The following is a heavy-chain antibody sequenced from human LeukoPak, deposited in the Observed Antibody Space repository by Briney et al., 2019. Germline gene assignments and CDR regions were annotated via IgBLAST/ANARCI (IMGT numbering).Heavy chain of an antibody. CDR1: GFTFSSYW. D-gene: IGHD2-2*02. CDR3: ARLPYCSSTSCYTGYYYYYMDV. CDR2: IKQDGSEK. Sequence: GGSLRLSCAASGFTFSSYWMSWVRQAPGKGLEWVANIKQDGSEKYYVDSVKGRFTISRDNAKNSLYLQMNSLRAEDTAVYYCARLPYCSSTSCYTGYYYYYMDVWGKGTTVTVSS. V-gene: IGHV3-7*01. J-gene: IGHJ6*03.